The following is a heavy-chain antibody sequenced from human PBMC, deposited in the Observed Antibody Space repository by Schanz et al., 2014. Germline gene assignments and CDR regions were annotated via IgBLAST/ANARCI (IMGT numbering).Heavy chain of an antibody. CDR3: ARGFDVWDR. V-gene: IGHV1-18*01. CDR1: GYTFTAYG. CDR2: SSNYRNEDA. J-gene: IGHJ4*02. D-gene: IGHD3-3*01. Sequence: VQSVHSGTEPQNLGASVKVSCQTSGYTFTAYGIRWAPQAPGQGPEFMGWSSNYRNEDANSAQRFQGRLTMTADTATSTDYMELRSLRSDDTAGYYCARGFDVWDRWGQGTLVIVSS.